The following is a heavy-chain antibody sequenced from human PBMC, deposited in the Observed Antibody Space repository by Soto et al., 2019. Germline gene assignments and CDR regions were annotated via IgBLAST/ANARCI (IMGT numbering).Heavy chain of an antibody. CDR2: INPSGGST. D-gene: IGHD1-7*01. V-gene: IGHV1-46*01. CDR1: GYTFTSYY. J-gene: IGHJ6*02. CDR3: ATTDPTQLYYYYGMDV. Sequence: ASVKVSCKASGYTFTSYYMHWVRQAPGQGLEWMGIINPSGGSTSYAQKFQGRVTMTRDTSTSTVYMELSSLRSEDTAVYYCATTDPTQLYYYYGMDVWGQGTTVTVSS.